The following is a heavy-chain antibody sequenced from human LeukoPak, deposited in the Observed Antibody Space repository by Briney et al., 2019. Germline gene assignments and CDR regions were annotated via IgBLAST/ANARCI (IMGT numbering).Heavy chain of an antibody. CDR1: GFTFSSYA. Sequence: GGSLRLSCAASGFTFSSYAMHWVRQAPGKGLEYVSGISTNGGSTYYADSVKGRFTISRDNAKNSLYLQMNSLRAEDTAVYYCARAPRSIMETYYWGQGTLVTASS. J-gene: IGHJ4*02. CDR2: ISTNGGST. D-gene: IGHD3-16*01. V-gene: IGHV3-64*02. CDR3: ARAPRSIMETYY.